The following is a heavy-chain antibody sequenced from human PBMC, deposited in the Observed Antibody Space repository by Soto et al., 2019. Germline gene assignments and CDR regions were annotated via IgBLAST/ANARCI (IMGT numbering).Heavy chain of an antibody. CDR3: AKDWYCSGGSCSSYFDY. CDR2: ISGSGGST. D-gene: IGHD2-15*01. V-gene: IGHV3-23*01. Sequence: GGSLRLSCAASGFTFSSYAMSWVRQAPGKGLEWVSAISGSGGSTYYADSVKGRFTISRDNSKNTLYLQMNSLRAEDTAVYYCAKDWYCSGGSCSSYFDYWGQGTLVTVSS. CDR1: GFTFSSYA. J-gene: IGHJ4*02.